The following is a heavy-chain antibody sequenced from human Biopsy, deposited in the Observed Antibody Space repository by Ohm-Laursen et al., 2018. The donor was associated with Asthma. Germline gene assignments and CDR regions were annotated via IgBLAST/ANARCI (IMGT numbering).Heavy chain of an antibody. CDR3: ARGDSSGWSHYYFDY. CDR2: IYSGGTS. V-gene: IGHV3-53*01. Sequence: SLRLSCAASGFTVSRDHMFWVRQAPGKGLEWVSVIYSGGTSHTADSVRGRFTISRDFSKNTLRLQMHSLRVEDTAVYYCARGDSSGWSHYYFDYWGQGTLVTVSS. CDR1: GFTVSRDH. D-gene: IGHD6-19*01. J-gene: IGHJ4*02.